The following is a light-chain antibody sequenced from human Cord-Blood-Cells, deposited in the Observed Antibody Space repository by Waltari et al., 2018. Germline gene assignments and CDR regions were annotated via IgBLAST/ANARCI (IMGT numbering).Light chain of an antibody. CDR2: QDS. J-gene: IGLJ2*01. V-gene: IGLV3-1*01. CDR3: QAWDSSTVV. CDR1: KSGDTY. Sequence: SYELPQPPSVSVSPGQTASITCSGDKSGDTYACWYQQKPGQSPVLVIYQDSKRPSGIPERFSGSNSGNTATLTISGTQAMDEADYYCQAWDSSTVVFGGGTKLTVL.